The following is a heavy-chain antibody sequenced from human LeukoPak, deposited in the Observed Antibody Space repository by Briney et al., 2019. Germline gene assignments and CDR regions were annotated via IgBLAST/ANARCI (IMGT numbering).Heavy chain of an antibody. CDR2: ISGSGGST. Sequence: GGSLRLSCAASGFTFSSYAMSWVRQAPGKGLEWVSAISGSGGSTYYADSVKGRFTISRDNSRNTLYLQMNSLRAEVTAVYYCVRGSGSYYNDGYYWGQGTLVTVSS. D-gene: IGHD3-10*01. V-gene: IGHV3-23*01. J-gene: IGHJ4*02. CDR3: VRGSGSYYNDGYY. CDR1: GFTFSSYA.